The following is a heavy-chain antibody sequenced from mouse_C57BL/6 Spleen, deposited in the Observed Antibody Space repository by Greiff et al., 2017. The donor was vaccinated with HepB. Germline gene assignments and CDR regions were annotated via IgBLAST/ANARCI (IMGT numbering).Heavy chain of an antibody. CDR2: IYPGDGDT. CDR1: GYAFSSSW. CDR3: ARGLDYVSSPWFAY. J-gene: IGHJ3*01. V-gene: IGHV1-82*01. Sequence: VQLQQSGPELVKPGASVKISCKASGYAFSSSWMNWVKQRPGKGLEWIGRIYPGDGDTNYNGKFKGKATLTADKSSSTAYMQLSSLTSEDSAVYFCARGLDYVSSPWFAYWGQGTLVTVSA. D-gene: IGHD1-1*01.